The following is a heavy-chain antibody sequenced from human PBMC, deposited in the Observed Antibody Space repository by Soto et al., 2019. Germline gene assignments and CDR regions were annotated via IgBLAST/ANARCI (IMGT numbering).Heavy chain of an antibody. J-gene: IGHJ1*01. CDR3: ARDVWEDGYLQL. CDR1: GGSISSSYW. CDR2: IYHSGGT. Sequence: QVHLQESGPGLVKPSGTLSLTCAVSGGSISSSYWWSWVRQPPGKGLEWIGEIYHSGGTNYSPSLKSRVTISVDKSKNQFSLTLTSVTAADTAVYYCARDVWEDGYLQLCGQGTLVTVSS. D-gene: IGHD2-2*03. V-gene: IGHV4-4*02.